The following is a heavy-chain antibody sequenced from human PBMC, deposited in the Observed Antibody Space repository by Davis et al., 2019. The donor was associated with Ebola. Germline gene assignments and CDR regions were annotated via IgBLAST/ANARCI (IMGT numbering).Heavy chain of an antibody. D-gene: IGHD6-13*01. J-gene: IGHJ6*02. Sequence: ASVKVSCKASGYTFTSYGISWVRQAPGQGLEWMGWISAYNGNTNYAQKLQGRVTMTTDTSTSTAYMELRSLRSDDTAVYYCARDPDPGIAAAVYYYYYGMDVWGQGTTVTVSS. V-gene: IGHV1-18*01. CDR3: ARDPDPGIAAAVYYYYYGMDV. CDR2: ISAYNGNT. CDR1: GYTFTSYG.